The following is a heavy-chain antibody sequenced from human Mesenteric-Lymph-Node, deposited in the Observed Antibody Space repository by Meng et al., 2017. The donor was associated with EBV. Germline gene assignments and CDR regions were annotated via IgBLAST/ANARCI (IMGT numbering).Heavy chain of an antibody. V-gene: IGHV3-23*01. CDR1: GFSFNIYD. CDR2: ISGSGTTT. J-gene: IGHJ4*02. Sequence: EVEVLECGGGLVQPGGCLRFSCAVAGFSFNIYDMNWVRQAPGRGLEWVSGISGSGTTTYYADSVKGRFSISRDNSGNTVYLQMNSLRAEDTAVYYCSNLPYNYWGQGTLVTVSS. CDR3: SNLPYNY. D-gene: IGHD5-24*01.